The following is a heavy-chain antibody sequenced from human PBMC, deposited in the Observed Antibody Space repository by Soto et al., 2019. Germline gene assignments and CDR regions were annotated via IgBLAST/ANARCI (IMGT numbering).Heavy chain of an antibody. J-gene: IGHJ6*02. D-gene: IGHD6-6*01. CDR2: INDSGIT. Sequence: QVQLQQWGAEVLKPSETLSLTCVVNGGSFSGYYWSWIRQSPGKGLEWIGEINDSGITDSNPTLESRVTISVDMSKNQFSLHLKSVTAADSAVYHCARGRSSVPDRRGIGYYGLDVWGQGTTVTVSS. CDR1: GGSFSGYY. V-gene: IGHV4-34*01. CDR3: ARGRSSVPDRRGIGYYGLDV.